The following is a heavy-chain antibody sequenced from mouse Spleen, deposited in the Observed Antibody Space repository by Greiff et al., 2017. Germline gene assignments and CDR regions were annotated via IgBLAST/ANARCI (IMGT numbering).Heavy chain of an antibody. CDR2: ISSGGSYT. Sequence: EVQGVESGGGLVKPGGSLKLSCAASGFTFSSYAMSWVRQTPEKRLEWVATISSGGSYTYYPDSVKGRFTISRDNAKNTLYLQMSSLRSEDTAMYYCARKGVSSTFDYWGQGTTLTVSS. V-gene: IGHV5-9-3*01. CDR1: GFTFSSYA. J-gene: IGHJ2*01. D-gene: IGHD5-1*01. CDR3: ARKGVSSTFDY.